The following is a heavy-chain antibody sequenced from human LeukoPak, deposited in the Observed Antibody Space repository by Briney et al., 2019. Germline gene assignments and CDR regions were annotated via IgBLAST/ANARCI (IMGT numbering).Heavy chain of an antibody. D-gene: IGHD6-6*01. CDR3: ARDENGSSDYYYYMDV. CDR2: IYYSGST. CDR1: GGSISSYY. V-gene: IGHV4-59*12. J-gene: IGHJ6*03. Sequence: SETLSLTCTVSGGSISSYYWSWIRQPPGKGLEWIGYIYYSGSTNYNPSLKSRVTISVDTSKNQFSLKLSSVTAADTAVYYCARDENGSSDYYYYMDVWGKGTTVTVSS.